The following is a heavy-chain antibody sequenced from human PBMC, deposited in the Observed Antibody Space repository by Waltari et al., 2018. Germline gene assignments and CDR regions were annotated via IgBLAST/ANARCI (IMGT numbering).Heavy chain of an antibody. CDR3: AKETAAGTFDY. V-gene: IGHV3-9*01. J-gene: IGHJ4*02. D-gene: IGHD6-13*01. Sequence: EVQLVESGGGLVQPGRSLRLSCAASGFTFDDYAMHWVRQAPGKGLEWVSGISWNSGSIGYADSVKGRFTISRDNAKNSLYLQMNSLRAEDTALYYCAKETAAGTFDYWGQGTLVTVSS. CDR1: GFTFDDYA. CDR2: ISWNSGSI.